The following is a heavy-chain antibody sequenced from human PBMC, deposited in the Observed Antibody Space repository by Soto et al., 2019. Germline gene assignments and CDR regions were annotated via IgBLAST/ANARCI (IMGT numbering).Heavy chain of an antibody. CDR2: IIPIFGTA. CDR1: GGTFSSYA. CDR3: ARNYDILTGYYEPYYYGMDV. J-gene: IGHJ6*02. D-gene: IGHD3-9*01. Sequence: QVQLVQSGAEVKKPGSSVKVSCKASGGTFSSYAISWVRQAPGQGLEWMGGIIPIFGTANYAQKFQGRVTMTADESTSTAYMELSSLRSEDTAVYYCARNYDILTGYYEPYYYGMDVWGQGTTVTVSS. V-gene: IGHV1-69*12.